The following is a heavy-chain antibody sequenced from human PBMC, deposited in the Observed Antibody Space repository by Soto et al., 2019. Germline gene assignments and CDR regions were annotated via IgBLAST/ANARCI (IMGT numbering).Heavy chain of an antibody. V-gene: IGHV3-21*01. Sequence: EVQLVESGGGLVKPGESLRLSCEASGFTFSSDSMSWIRQAPGKGLEWVSSVSSSGRHKYYSDSVKGRFTISRDNAKNSLDLQMDSLSAEDTAVYYCARRHCTTGVCPFDYWVQGTLVTVS. J-gene: IGHJ4*02. CDR2: VSSSGRHK. CDR3: ARRHCTTGVCPFDY. CDR1: GFTFSSDS. D-gene: IGHD2-8*01.